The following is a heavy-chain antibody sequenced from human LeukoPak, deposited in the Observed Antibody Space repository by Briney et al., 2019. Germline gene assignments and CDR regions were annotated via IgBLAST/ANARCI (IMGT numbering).Heavy chain of an antibody. CDR1: GITFGIYW. V-gene: IGHV3-7*01. CDR2: IKQDGSDK. J-gene: IGHJ3*02. CDR3: ARACYYDTTGYCHDAFDS. D-gene: IGHD3-22*01. Sequence: GGSLRLSCAASGITFGIYWMSWVRQAPGKGLEWVANIKQDGSDKYYVDSVKGRFTISRDNAKNSLYLQMNSLRAGDTAVYYCARACYYDTTGYCHDAFDSWGQGTMVTVSS.